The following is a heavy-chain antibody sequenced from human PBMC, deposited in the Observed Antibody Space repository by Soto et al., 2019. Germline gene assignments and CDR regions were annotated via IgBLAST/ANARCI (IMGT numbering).Heavy chain of an antibody. D-gene: IGHD5-12*01. J-gene: IGHJ3*02. CDR1: GFTFVDYT. CDR3: ARARYNGYDSDGSDI. CDR2: INWNGGST. Sequence: GGSLILSCTASGFTFVDYTMSWFRQAPGKGLEWVSGINWNGGSTGYADSVKGRFTISRDNAKNSLYLQMNSLRAEDTALYYCARARYNGYDSDGSDIWGQGTMVTVSS. V-gene: IGHV3-20*04.